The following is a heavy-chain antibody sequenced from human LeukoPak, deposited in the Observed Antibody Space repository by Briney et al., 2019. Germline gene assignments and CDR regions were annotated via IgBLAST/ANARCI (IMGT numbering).Heavy chain of an antibody. CDR2: MNSDGSST. J-gene: IGHJ4*02. CDR1: GFPFSSYW. CDR3: AKIPQVATYTVPNFDF. Sequence: GGSLRLSCAASGFPFSSYWMHWVRQAPGKGLVWVSRMNSDGSSTRYADSVKGRFSISRDNAKNTLFLQMNSLRAEDTAVYYCAKIPQVATYTVPNFDFWGRGTLVTVSS. D-gene: IGHD3-16*01. V-gene: IGHV3-74*01.